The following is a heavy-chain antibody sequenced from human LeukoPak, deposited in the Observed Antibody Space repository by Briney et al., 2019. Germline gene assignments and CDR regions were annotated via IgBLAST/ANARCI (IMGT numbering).Heavy chain of an antibody. CDR3: ARGGRSLVADQFDL. J-gene: IGHJ2*01. CDR2: INHSGST. Sequence: PSQTLSLTCTVSGGSISSGGYYWSWIRQHPGKGLEWIGEINHSGSTNYNPSLKSRVTISVDTSKNQFSLKLSSVTAADTAVYYCARGGRSLVADQFDLWGRGTLVTVSS. D-gene: IGHD2-15*01. CDR1: GGSISSGGYY. V-gene: IGHV4-31*03.